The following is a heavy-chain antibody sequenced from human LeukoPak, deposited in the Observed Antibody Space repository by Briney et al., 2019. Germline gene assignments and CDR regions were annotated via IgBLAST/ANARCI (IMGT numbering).Heavy chain of an antibody. CDR2: INQDGSEV. J-gene: IGHJ4*02. CDR1: GFTFSRFR. CDR3: ASSWGSAIDF. V-gene: IGHV3-7*01. D-gene: IGHD3-16*01. Sequence: GGSLRLSCAASGFTFSRFRMSWVRQPPGKGLEWVANINQDGSEVYYVDSVRGRFTVSTDNAKNSLYLQMTSLRAEDTAVYYCASSWGSAIDFWGQGTLVTVSS.